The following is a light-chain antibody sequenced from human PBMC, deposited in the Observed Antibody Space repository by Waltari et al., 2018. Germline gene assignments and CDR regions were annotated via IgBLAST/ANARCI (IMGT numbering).Light chain of an antibody. V-gene: IGLV2-11*01. CDR2: DVS. CDR3: CSYAGSYTPWV. Sequence: QSALTQPRSVSGSPGQSVTISCTGTSSDVGGYNYVSWYQQHPGKAPKRMIYDVSKRPSGVPDRFSGSKSGNTASLTISGLQAEDEADYYCCSYAGSYTPWVFGGGTKLTVL. J-gene: IGLJ3*02. CDR1: SSDVGGYNY.